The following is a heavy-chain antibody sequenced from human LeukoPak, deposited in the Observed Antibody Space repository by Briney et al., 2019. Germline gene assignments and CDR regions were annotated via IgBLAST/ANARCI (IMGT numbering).Heavy chain of an antibody. J-gene: IGHJ4*02. V-gene: IGHV4-39*01. CDR3: TRHQWWLAPRNFDY. Sequence: SETLSLTCTVSGGSISSTGYYWGWIRQSPGKGLEWIGTIYHSGSTYYNPSLKSRVTISADTSKNQFSLKLSSVTAADMAVYYCTRHQWWLAPRNFDYWGQGTLVTVSS. CDR2: IYHSGST. CDR1: GGSISSTGYY. D-gene: IGHD2-8*01.